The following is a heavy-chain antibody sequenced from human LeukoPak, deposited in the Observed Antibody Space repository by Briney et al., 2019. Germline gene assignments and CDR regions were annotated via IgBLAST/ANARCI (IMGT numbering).Heavy chain of an antibody. CDR1: GGSISSSNW. V-gene: IGHV4-4*02. Sequence: PSETLSLTCAVSGGSISSSNWWSWVRQPPGKGLEWIGEIYHSGSTNYNPSLKSRVTISVDKSKNQFSLKLSSVTAADTAVYYCARDPAYYGSGSYRWFDPWGQGTLVTVSS. CDR2: IYHSGST. J-gene: IGHJ5*02. D-gene: IGHD3-10*01. CDR3: ARDPAYYGSGSYRWFDP.